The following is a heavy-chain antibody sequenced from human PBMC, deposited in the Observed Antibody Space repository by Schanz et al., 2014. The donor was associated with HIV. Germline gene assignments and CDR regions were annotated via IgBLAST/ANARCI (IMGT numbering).Heavy chain of an antibody. CDR1: GYTFTNYG. J-gene: IGHJ2*01. Sequence: QLQLVQSGAEVRKSGASVKVSCKASGYTFTNYGINWVRQAPGQGLAWMGWMNPESGNTGIAEQFLGGLSLTRLTSTGTAYMYLDSLRSEDTAVYYCVRGASFHYDKKGSYLNWYFDIWGRGTLVAVSS. CDR3: VRGASFHYDKKGSYLNWYFDI. V-gene: IGHV1-8*02. D-gene: IGHD3-16*01. CDR2: MNPESGNT.